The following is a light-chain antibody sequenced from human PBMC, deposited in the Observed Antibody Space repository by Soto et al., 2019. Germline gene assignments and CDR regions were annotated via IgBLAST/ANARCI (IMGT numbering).Light chain of an antibody. V-gene: IGKV1-39*01. CDR1: RSIVGF. J-gene: IGKJ3*01. Sequence: DIQMTQSPSYLSASVGDRVTIICRASRSIVGFLNWYQQKPGKAPRLLIYGASTLQSGVPSNFSGSGSGTDFTLAINSLQPQDSETYYCQQSYSPPFTFGPGTKVDIK. CDR3: QQSYSPPFT. CDR2: GAS.